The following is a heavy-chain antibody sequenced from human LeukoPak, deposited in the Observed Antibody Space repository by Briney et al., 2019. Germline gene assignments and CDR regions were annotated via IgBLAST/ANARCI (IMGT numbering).Heavy chain of an antibody. D-gene: IGHD2-15*01. CDR1: GFSFSSYW. V-gene: IGHV3-74*01. CDR3: ARGSSVVALD. Sequence: GGSLRLSCAASGFSFSSYWMFWVRQAPGKGLVWVSRIKSDGSGTTYADSVKGRFTISRDNAKNTLYLQMNSLRAEDTAVYYCARGSSVVALDWGQGSLVTVSS. CDR2: IKSDGSGT. J-gene: IGHJ4*02.